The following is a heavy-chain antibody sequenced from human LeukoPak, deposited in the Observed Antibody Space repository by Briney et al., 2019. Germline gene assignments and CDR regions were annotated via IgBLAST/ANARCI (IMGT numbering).Heavy chain of an antibody. CDR3: AKDSNNIAAAGTNYGMDV. Sequence: PGGSLRLSCAASGFTFSSYWVHWVRQAPGKGLEWVSRIKTDGSITNYADSVKGRFTISRDNAKNTLYLQMNSLRAEDTAVYYCAKDSNNIAAAGTNYGMDVWGQGTTVTVSS. CDR2: IKTDGSIT. J-gene: IGHJ6*02. CDR1: GFTFSSYW. V-gene: IGHV3-74*01. D-gene: IGHD6-13*01.